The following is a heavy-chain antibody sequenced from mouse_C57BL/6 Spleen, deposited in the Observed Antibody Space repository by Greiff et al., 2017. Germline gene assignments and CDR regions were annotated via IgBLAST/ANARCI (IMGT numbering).Heavy chain of an antibody. J-gene: IGHJ1*03. Sequence: EVHLVESGGGLVQPGGSLKLSCAASGFTFSDYYMYWVRQTPEQRLEWVAYISNGGGSTYYPDTVKGRFTISRDNAKNTLYLQMSRLKSEDTAMYYCARLKSWYFDVWGTGTTVTVSS. CDR3: ARLKSWYFDV. CDR1: GFTFSDYY. V-gene: IGHV5-12*01. D-gene: IGHD1-3*01. CDR2: ISNGGGST.